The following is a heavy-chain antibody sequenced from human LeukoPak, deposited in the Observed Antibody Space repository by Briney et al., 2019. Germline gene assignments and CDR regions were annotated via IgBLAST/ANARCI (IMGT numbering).Heavy chain of an antibody. V-gene: IGHV3-53*01. CDR3: AKDVRVGGGGMDV. Sequence: GGSLRLSCAASGFSVDNNYMTWVRQTPGKGLEWVSVIHSDGVAHYEESVKGRFTISRDNSNNTIYLQMNSLRPEDTAVYYCAKDVRVGGGGMDVWGQGTPVTVSS. CDR1: GFSVDNNY. J-gene: IGHJ6*01. CDR2: IHSDGVA. D-gene: IGHD1-26*01.